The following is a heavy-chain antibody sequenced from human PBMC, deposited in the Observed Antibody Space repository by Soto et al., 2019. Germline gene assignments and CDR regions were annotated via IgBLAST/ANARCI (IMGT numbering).Heavy chain of an antibody. D-gene: IGHD3-22*01. Sequence: GGSLRLSCAASGFTFSSYAMSWVRQAPGKGLEWVSAISGSGGSTYYADSVKGRFTISRDNSKNTLYLQMNSLRAEDTAVYYCAKEYYYDSSGYYSGLSPGYNAFDIWGQGTLVTVSS. CDR2: ISGSGGST. CDR3: AKEYYYDSSGYYSGLSPGYNAFDI. CDR1: GFTFSSYA. J-gene: IGHJ3*02. V-gene: IGHV3-23*01.